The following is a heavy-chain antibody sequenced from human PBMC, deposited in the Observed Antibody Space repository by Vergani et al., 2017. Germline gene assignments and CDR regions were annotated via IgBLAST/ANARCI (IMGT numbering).Heavy chain of an antibody. Sequence: EVQLVESGGGLVQPGGSLRLSCAASGFTVSSNYISWVRQAPGKGLEWVSVIYSGGSTYYADSVKGRFTISRDNSKNTLYLQMNSLRAEDTAVYYCASDYASNYYYYGMDVWGKGTTVTVSS. CDR2: IYSGGST. CDR3: ASDYASNYYYYGMDV. D-gene: IGHD4-17*01. V-gene: IGHV3-66*02. CDR1: GFTVSSNY. J-gene: IGHJ6*04.